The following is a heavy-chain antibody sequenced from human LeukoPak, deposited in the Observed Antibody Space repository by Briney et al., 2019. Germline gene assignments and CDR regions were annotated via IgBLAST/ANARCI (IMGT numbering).Heavy chain of an antibody. CDR3: ARQSLGYVDY. CDR1: GDSVSNKDAA. J-gene: IGHJ4*02. V-gene: IGHV6-1*01. Sequence: SQTLSLTCAISGDSVSNKDAAWNWIGQSPSRGLEWLGRTYYRSKWSNDYAVSVRSRITISPDTSKNQFSLQLRSVTPDDTAVYYCARQSLGYVDYWGQGSRVTVSS. CDR2: TYYRSKWSN. D-gene: IGHD2-15*01.